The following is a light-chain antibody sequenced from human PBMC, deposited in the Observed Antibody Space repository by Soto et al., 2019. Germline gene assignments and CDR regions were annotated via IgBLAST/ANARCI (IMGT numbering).Light chain of an antibody. CDR3: SSYTSSSSPCV. J-gene: IGLJ1*01. Sequence: QSALTQPASVSGSPVQSITISCTGTSSDVGGYNYVSCYQQHPGKAPKLMIYDVSNRPSGVSNRFSGSKSGNTASLTISGLQAEDEADYYCSSYTSSSSPCVFGTGTKVTVL. CDR2: DVS. CDR1: SSDVGGYNY. V-gene: IGLV2-14*01.